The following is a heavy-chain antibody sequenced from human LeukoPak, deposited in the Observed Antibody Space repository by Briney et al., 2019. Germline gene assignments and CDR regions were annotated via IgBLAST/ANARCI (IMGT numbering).Heavy chain of an antibody. CDR1: GFTISNTY. Sequence: GGSLRLSCAASGFTISNTYMSWVRQAPGRGLEWVSVIYSGGSTYYADSVKGRFTISRDNSKNTLYLQMNSLRAEDTAVYYCARDRKIPSDWGQGTLVTVSS. CDR2: IYSGGST. CDR3: ARDRKIPSD. J-gene: IGHJ4*02. D-gene: IGHD3-16*02. V-gene: IGHV3-66*02.